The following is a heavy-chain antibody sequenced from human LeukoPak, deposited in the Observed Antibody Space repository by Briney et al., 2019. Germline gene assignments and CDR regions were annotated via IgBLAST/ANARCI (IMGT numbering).Heavy chain of an antibody. CDR2: INSDGSST. CDR1: GFTFSSYW. CDR3: ARGLAGAYRIMDV. V-gene: IGHV3-74*01. J-gene: IGHJ6*02. D-gene: IGHD6-19*01. Sequence: GGSLRLSCAASGFTFSSYWMHWVRQAPGKGLVWVSRINSDGSSTTYADSVRGRFTVSRDNAKNTLYLQMNSLRAEDAAVYYCARGLAGAYRIMDVWGQGTTVTVS.